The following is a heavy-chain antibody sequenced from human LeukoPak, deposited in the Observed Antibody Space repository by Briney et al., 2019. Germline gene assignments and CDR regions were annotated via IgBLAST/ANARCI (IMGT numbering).Heavy chain of an antibody. J-gene: IGHJ4*02. CDR1: GYTFTSYG. CDR3: ARDRFDGVGLPAASFDY. D-gene: IGHD4-11*01. V-gene: IGHV1-18*01. Sequence: GASVKVSCKASGYTFTSYGISWVRQAPGQGLEWMGWISAYNGNTNYAQKLQGRVTMTTDTSTSTAYMELRSLRSDDTAVHYCARDRFDGVGLPAASFDYWGQGTLVTVSS. CDR2: ISAYNGNT.